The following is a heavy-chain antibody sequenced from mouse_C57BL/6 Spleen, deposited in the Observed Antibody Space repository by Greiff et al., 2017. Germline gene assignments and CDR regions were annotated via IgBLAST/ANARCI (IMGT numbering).Heavy chain of an antibody. D-gene: IGHD2-2*01. J-gene: IGHJ4*01. Sequence: EVKLMESGGGLVKPGGSLKLSCAASGFTFSDYGMHWVRQAPEKGLEWVAYISSGSSTIYYADTVKGRFTISRDNAKNTLFLQMTSLRSEDTAMYYCARHMVTRYAMDYWGQGTSVTVSS. V-gene: IGHV5-17*01. CDR2: ISSGSSTI. CDR3: ARHMVTRYAMDY. CDR1: GFTFSDYG.